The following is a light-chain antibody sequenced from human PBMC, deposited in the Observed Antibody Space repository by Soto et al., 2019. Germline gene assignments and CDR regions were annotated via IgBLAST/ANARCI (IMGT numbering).Light chain of an antibody. J-gene: IGKJ5*01. V-gene: IGKV1-39*01. CDR1: QTISSH. CDR2: AAS. CDR3: QQSYTTPIT. Sequence: IQLTQSPSSLSASVGDRVIITCQASQTISSHLNWYQQKPGNAPNLLVYAASSLQSGVPSRFTGSGSGTDFTLTISSLQPEDFATYFCQQSYTTPITFGQGTRLEIK.